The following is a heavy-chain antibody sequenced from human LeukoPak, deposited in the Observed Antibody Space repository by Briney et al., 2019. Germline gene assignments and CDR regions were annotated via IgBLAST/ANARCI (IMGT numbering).Heavy chain of an antibody. Sequence: GGSLRLSCAAPGFTFSSYAMSWVRQAPGKGLEWVAAISGSGGSTYYADSVKGRFTISRDNSKNTLYLQMNSLRAEDTAVYYCAKDCGSGSYTDYWGQGTLVTVSS. CDR3: AKDCGSGSYTDY. V-gene: IGHV3-23*01. CDR1: GFTFSSYA. CDR2: ISGSGGST. J-gene: IGHJ4*02. D-gene: IGHD3-10*01.